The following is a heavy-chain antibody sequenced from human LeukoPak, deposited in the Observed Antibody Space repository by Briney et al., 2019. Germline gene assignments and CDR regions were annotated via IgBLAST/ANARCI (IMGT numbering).Heavy chain of an antibody. Sequence: PGGSLRLSCADSGFTFSNYWMHWVRQAPGKGLVWVSHINSDGSRTNYAASVKGRFTISRDNAKNTLYMQMNSLRDEDTAVYYCARQPDYWGQGTLVTVSS. J-gene: IGHJ4*02. CDR2: INSDGSRT. V-gene: IGHV3-74*01. CDR3: ARQPDY. CDR1: GFTFSNYW. D-gene: IGHD1-14*01.